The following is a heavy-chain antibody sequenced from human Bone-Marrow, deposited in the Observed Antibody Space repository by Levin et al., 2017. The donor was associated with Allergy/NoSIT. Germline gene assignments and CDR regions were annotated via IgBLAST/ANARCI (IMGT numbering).Heavy chain of an antibody. CDR1: GYTFTDYF. V-gene: IGHV1-2*02. D-gene: IGHD6-19*01. Sequence: ASVKVSCKASGYTFTDYFIHWVRLAPGQGLEWMGWINPNSGDTDSSQNFQGTVTMTRDTSISTAYMEITSLTSNDTALYYCARISSAAFDMWGQGTVVTVSS. CDR2: INPNSGDT. J-gene: IGHJ3*02. CDR3: ARISSAAFDM.